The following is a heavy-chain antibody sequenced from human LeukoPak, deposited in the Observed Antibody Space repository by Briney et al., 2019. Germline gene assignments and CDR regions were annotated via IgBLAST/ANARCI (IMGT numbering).Heavy chain of an antibody. CDR1: GKTLSDLS. CDR2: SDSEDGER. V-gene: IGHV1-24*01. J-gene: IGHJ4*02. D-gene: IGHD5-18*01. CDR3: VTGFTTMAVDYFDY. Sequence: ASVKVSFKVSGKTLSDLSIHWLRQPPGKGLEWLGGSDSEDGERIYAQMFQGRVTMTEDTSIDTAYMELSSLRSEDTAVYYCVTGFTTMAVDYFDYWGQGTLVTVSP.